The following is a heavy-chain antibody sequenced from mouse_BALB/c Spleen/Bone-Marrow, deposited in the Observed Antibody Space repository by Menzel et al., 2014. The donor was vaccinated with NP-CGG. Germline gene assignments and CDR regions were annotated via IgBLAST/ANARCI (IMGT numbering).Heavy chain of an antibody. V-gene: IGHV14-4*02. CDR1: GFNIKDYY. Sequence: EVQLQQSGAELVRSGASVKLSCTASGFNIKDYYMYWVKQRPEQGLKWIGWIDPENGDTEYAPKFQGKATMTADTSSNTAYLQLSSLTSEDTAVYYCNEGYGNYGYWGQGTTLTVSS. J-gene: IGHJ2*01. D-gene: IGHD2-10*02. CDR3: NEGYGNYGY. CDR2: IDPENGDT.